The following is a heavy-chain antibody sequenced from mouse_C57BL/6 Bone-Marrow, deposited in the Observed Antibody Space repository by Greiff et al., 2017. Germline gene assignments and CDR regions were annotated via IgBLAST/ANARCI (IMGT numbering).Heavy chain of an antibody. Sequence: EVQLVESGGDLVKPGGSLKLSCAASGFTFSSYGMSWVRPTPDKRLEWVATISSGGSYTYYPDSVKGRFTISRDNAKNTLYLQMSSLKSEDTAMYYCARGGVVATNYFDYWGQGTTLTVSS. CDR1: GFTFSSYG. V-gene: IGHV5-6*01. CDR3: ARGGVVATNYFDY. D-gene: IGHD1-1*01. J-gene: IGHJ2*01. CDR2: ISSGGSYT.